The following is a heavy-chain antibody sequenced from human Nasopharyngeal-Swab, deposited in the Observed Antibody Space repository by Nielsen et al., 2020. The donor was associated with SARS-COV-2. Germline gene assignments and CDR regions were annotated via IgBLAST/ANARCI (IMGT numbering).Heavy chain of an antibody. J-gene: IGHJ4*02. Sequence: SLKISCAASGFIFSDHYMDWVRQAPGKGLEWVSGITWNSGNKGYAESVQGRFTISRDNAKNSLYLHMNSLRAEDTALYYCAKARRTDTYGYECFDSWGQGTLVTVSS. V-gene: IGHV3-9*01. D-gene: IGHD5-18*01. CDR3: AKARRTDTYGYECFDS. CDR1: GFIFSDHY. CDR2: ITWNSGNK.